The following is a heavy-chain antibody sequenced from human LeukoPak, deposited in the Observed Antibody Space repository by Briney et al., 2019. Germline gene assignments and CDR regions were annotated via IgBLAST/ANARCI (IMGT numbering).Heavy chain of an antibody. Sequence: SETLSLTCGVSGGSIDITNYWSWVRNAPGKGLEGIGEIAHDGTTYYNPSLRTRVAMSFDRANNQFSLSLTSVTAADTAVYYCTREDRPYCPFAYWGQGVLVTVSS. CDR3: TREDRPYCPFAY. J-gene: IGHJ4*02. CDR2: IAHDGTT. D-gene: IGHD1-26*01. V-gene: IGHV4-4*02. CDR1: GGSIDITNY.